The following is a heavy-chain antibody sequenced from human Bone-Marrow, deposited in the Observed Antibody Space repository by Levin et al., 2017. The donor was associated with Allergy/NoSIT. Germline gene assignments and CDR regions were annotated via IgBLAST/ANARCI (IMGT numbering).Heavy chain of an antibody. V-gene: IGHV3-53*01. CDR3: ATSPSLGY. CDR1: GFTVSNNY. CDR2: IYSGGTR. Sequence: SCAASGFTVSNNYMSWVRQAPGKGLEGVSVIYSGGTRNYADSVKGRFTISRDNSKNTLYLQMNSLRAEDTTVYYCATSPSLGYWGQGTLVTVSS. D-gene: IGHD3-16*01. J-gene: IGHJ4*02.